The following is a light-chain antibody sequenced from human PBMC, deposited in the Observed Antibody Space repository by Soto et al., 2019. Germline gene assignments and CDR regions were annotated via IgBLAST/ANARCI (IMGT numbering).Light chain of an antibody. Sequence: QSVLTQPASVSGSPGQSITISCTGTSSDVGGYNYVSWYQQHPGKAPKLMIYDVSNRPSGVSNRFSGSKSGNTASLTISGLQAADEADYYCSSYTSSSTKVFGGGTKLTV. V-gene: IGLV2-14*01. CDR3: SSYTSSSTKV. CDR2: DVS. J-gene: IGLJ2*01. CDR1: SSDVGGYNY.